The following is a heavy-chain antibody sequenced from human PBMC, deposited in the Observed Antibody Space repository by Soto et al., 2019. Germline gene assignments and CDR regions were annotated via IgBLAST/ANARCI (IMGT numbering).Heavy chain of an antibody. V-gene: IGHV3-13*01. D-gene: IGHD3-16*01. CDR3: ARGSGGTPFDY. CDR2: IVIAGDT. Sequence: GGSLRLSCAASGFTFSSYAMHWVRQATGKGLEWVSAIVIAGDTYYPGSVMGRFTISRENAKNSLYLQMNSLRAEDTAVYYCARGSGGTPFDYWGQGTLVTVSS. J-gene: IGHJ4*02. CDR1: GFTFSSYA.